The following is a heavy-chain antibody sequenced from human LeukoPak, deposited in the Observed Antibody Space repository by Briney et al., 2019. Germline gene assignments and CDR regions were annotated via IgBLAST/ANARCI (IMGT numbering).Heavy chain of an antibody. D-gene: IGHD2-15*01. Sequence: SETLSFTCAVSGGSISSGGYSWSWIRQPPGKGLEWIGYIYHSGSTYYNPSLKSRVTISVDRSKNQFSLKLSSVTAADTAVYYCARVGCSGGSCQFDYWGQGTLVTVSS. CDR3: ARVGCSGGSCQFDY. V-gene: IGHV4-30-2*01. CDR2: IYHSGST. J-gene: IGHJ4*02. CDR1: GGSISSGGYS.